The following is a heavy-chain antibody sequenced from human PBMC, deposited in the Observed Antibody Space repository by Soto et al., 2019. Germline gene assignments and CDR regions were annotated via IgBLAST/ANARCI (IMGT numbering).Heavy chain of an antibody. CDR2: IYHNGST. V-gene: IGHV4-38-2*01. CDR1: GNSISSDYY. J-gene: IGHJ4*02. Sequence: TSETLSLTCAVSGNSISSDYYWGWIRQPPGKGLEWIGSIYHNGSTYYNPSLKSRATISVDTSKNRFSLKMSSVTAADTAVYYCARLRQLGELDYWGQGTLVTVSS. CDR3: ARLRQLGELDY. D-gene: IGHD1-1*01.